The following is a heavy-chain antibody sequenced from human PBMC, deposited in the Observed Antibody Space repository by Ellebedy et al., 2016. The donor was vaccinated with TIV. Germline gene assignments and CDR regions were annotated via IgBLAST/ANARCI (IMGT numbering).Heavy chain of an antibody. V-gene: IGHV3-23*01. CDR2: ISHTGGRT. J-gene: IGHJ4*02. Sequence: PGGSLRLSCAASGFTFSSYAMSWVRQAPGKGLEWVSTISHTGGRTYYADSVGGRFTISRDNSKKTLYLQMNRLRAEDTAVYYCAKGRGGGSDSSAPRYYFDYWGLGTLVTVSS. CDR1: GFTFSSYA. D-gene: IGHD3-22*01. CDR3: AKGRGGGSDSSAPRYYFDY.